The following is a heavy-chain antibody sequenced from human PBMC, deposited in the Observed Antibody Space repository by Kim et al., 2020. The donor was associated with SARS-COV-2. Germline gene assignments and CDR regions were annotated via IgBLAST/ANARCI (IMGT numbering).Heavy chain of an antibody. V-gene: IGHV7-4-1*02. CDR2: INTNTGNP. Sequence: ASVKVSCKASGYTFTSYAMNWVRQAPGQGLEWMGWINTNTGNPTYAQGFTGRFVFSLDTSVSTAYLQISSLKAEDTAVYYCARDPTYYYDSSGHGYDYWGQGTLVTVSS. D-gene: IGHD3-22*01. CDR1: GYTFTSYA. J-gene: IGHJ4*02. CDR3: ARDPTYYYDSSGHGYDY.